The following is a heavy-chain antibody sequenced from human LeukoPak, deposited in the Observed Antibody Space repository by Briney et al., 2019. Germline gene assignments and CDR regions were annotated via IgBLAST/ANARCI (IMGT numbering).Heavy chain of an antibody. CDR2: MNPNSGNT. Sequence: GASVKVSCKASGYTFTSYDINWVRQATGQGLEWMGWMNPNSGNTGYAQKFQGRVTMTRNTSISTAYMELSSLRSEDTAVYYYARARNDYVWGSYRKTLLDYWGQGTLVTVSS. J-gene: IGHJ4*02. D-gene: IGHD3-16*02. CDR3: ARARNDYVWGSYRKTLLDY. CDR1: GYTFTSYD. V-gene: IGHV1-8*01.